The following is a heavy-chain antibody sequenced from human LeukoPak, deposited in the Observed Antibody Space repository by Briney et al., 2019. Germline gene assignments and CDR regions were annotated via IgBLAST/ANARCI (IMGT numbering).Heavy chain of an antibody. CDR3: ARSYYYDSSGYYQFDP. Sequence: GASVKVSCTASGYTFTNYGVTWVRQAPGQGLEWMGWISGYSGKTNYGQKLQGRVTMTTDTSTSTAYMELKSLRSDDTAVYYCARSYYYDSSGYYQFDPWGQGTQVTVAS. CDR1: GYTFTNYG. V-gene: IGHV1-18*01. J-gene: IGHJ5*02. CDR2: ISGYSGKT. D-gene: IGHD3-22*01.